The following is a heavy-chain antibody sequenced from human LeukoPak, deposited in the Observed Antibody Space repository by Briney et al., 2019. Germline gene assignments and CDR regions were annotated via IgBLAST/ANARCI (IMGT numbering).Heavy chain of an antibody. D-gene: IGHD1-26*01. J-gene: IGHJ4*02. CDR1: GGTFSSYA. CDR3: ATPWAVGATTFDY. Sequence: ASVKVSCKASGGTFSSYAISWVRQAPGQGLEWMGGIIPIFGTANYAQKFQGRVTITTDESTSTAYMELSSPRSEDTAVYYCATPWAVGATTFDYWGQGTLVTVSS. V-gene: IGHV1-69*05. CDR2: IIPIFGTA.